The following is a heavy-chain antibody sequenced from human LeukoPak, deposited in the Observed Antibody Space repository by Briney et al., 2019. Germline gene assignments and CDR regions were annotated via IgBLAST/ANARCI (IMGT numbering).Heavy chain of an antibody. Sequence: GGSLRLSCAASGFTFSSSAMSWVRQAPGKGLEWVSAISGNGGSTYYADSVKGRFTISRDNSKNTLYLQMNSLRADDTAVYYCAKYLMAGAATRYFQYWGPGTLVTVSS. V-gene: IGHV3-23*01. CDR3: AKYLMAGAATRYFQY. CDR2: ISGNGGST. D-gene: IGHD6-25*01. J-gene: IGHJ1*01. CDR1: GFTFSSSA.